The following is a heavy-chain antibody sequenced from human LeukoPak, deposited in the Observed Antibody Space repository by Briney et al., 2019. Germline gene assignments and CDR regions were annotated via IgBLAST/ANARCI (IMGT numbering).Heavy chain of an antibody. J-gene: IGHJ4*02. D-gene: IGHD6-13*01. Sequence: GGSLRLSCAASGSTFSSYGMHWVRQAPGKGLEWVAVISYDGSNKYYADSVKGRFTISRDNSKNTLYLQMNSLRAEDTAVYYCAKGKQQLDYWGQGTLVTVSS. CDR2: ISYDGSNK. CDR1: GSTFSSYG. V-gene: IGHV3-30*18. CDR3: AKGKQQLDY.